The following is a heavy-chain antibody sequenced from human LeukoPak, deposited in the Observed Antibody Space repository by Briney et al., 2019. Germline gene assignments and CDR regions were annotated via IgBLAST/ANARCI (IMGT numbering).Heavy chain of an antibody. Sequence: QSGGSLRLSCAASGFTFSSYGMHWVRQAPGKGLEWVSAISGSGGSTYYADSVKGRFTISRDNSKNTLYLQMNSLRAEDTAVYYCAKLPLELLFFDYWGQGTLVTVSS. J-gene: IGHJ4*02. CDR1: GFTFSSYG. V-gene: IGHV3-23*01. CDR3: AKLPLELLFFDY. D-gene: IGHD1-7*01. CDR2: ISGSGGST.